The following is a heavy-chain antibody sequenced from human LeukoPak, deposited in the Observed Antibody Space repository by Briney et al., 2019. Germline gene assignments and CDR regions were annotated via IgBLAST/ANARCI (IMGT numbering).Heavy chain of an antibody. CDR2: INPNSGGT. CDR1: GYTFTGYY. V-gene: IGHV1-2*02. J-gene: IGHJ4*02. CDR3: ARGRDYYDTTGWGY. D-gene: IGHD3-22*01. Sequence: ASVTVSCKASGYTFTGYYMHWVRQAPGQGLEWMGWINPNSGGTNYAQKFQGRVTMTRDTSISTAYMELSRLRSDDTAVYYCARGRDYYDTTGWGYWGQGTLVTVSS.